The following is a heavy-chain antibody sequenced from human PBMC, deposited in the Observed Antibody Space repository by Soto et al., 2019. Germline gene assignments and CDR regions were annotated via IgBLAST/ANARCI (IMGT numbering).Heavy chain of an antibody. V-gene: IGHV3-23*01. D-gene: IGHD2-2*01. J-gene: IGHJ4*02. CDR1: GFTFSSYA. CDR3: AKGRGYCSSTSCYVGSDY. Sequence: EVQLLESGGGLVQPGGSLRLSGAASGFTFSSYAISWVRQAPGRGLEWVSAISGSGGSTYYADSVKGRFTISRDNSKNTLYLQMNRKRAEDTAVYYCAKGRGYCSSTSCYVGSDYWGQGTLVTVSS. CDR2: ISGSGGST.